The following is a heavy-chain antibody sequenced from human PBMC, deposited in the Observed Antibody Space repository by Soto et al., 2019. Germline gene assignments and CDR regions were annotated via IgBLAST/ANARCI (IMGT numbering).Heavy chain of an antibody. CDR2: ISYDGSNT. V-gene: IGHV3-30*18. J-gene: IGHJ4*02. D-gene: IGHD6-13*01. Sequence: PEGSVRLSCAASGFTFSSYGMHWVRLAPGKGLEWLAVISYDGSNTYYADSVKGRFTISRDNSKSLLYLQMNSLRAEDTAVYYCAKGWQQLVSGPATFDYWGQGTLVTVSS. CDR1: GFTFSSYG. CDR3: AKGWQQLVSGPATFDY.